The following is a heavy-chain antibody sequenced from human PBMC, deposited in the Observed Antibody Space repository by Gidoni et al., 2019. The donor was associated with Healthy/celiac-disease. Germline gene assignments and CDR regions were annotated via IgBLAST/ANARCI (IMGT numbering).Heavy chain of an antibody. V-gene: IGHV3-73*01. CDR1: GFPFSGSA. Sequence: EVQLVESGGGLVQPGGSLNLSCAASGFPFSGSAMHWVRQASGKGLEWVGRIRSKANSYATAYAASVKGRFTISRDDSKNTAYLQMNSLKTEDTAVYYCTRRGGSYLFDYWGQGTLVTVSS. D-gene: IGHD1-26*01. CDR3: TRRGGSYLFDY. J-gene: IGHJ4*02. CDR2: IRSKANSYAT.